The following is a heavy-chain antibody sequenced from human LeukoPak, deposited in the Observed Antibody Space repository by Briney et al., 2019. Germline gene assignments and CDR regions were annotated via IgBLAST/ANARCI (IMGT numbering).Heavy chain of an antibody. V-gene: IGHV4-59*01. CDR3: ARETSWLGGDAFDI. J-gene: IGHJ3*02. CDR1: GGSISSYY. CDR2: IHHSGST. D-gene: IGHD2-2*01. Sequence: PSETLSLTCSVSGGSISSYYWSWIRQPPGKRLEWIGDIHHSGSTHYNPSLKSRVTISMGTSKNQFSLKLSSVTAADTAVYYCARETSWLGGDAFDIWGPGTMVSVSS.